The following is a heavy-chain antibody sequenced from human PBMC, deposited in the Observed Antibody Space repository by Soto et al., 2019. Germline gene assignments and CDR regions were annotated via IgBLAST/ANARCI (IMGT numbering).Heavy chain of an antibody. J-gene: IGHJ4*02. CDR2: ISYDGSNK. Sequence: QVQLVESGGGVVQPGRSLRLSCAASGFTFSSYAMHWVRQAPGKGLEWVAVISYDGSNKYYADSVKGRFTISRDNSKNTLYLQMNRLRAEDTAVYYCAKGAVAGAIFDYWGQGTLVTVSS. V-gene: IGHV3-30-3*01. D-gene: IGHD6-19*01. CDR1: GFTFSSYA. CDR3: AKGAVAGAIFDY.